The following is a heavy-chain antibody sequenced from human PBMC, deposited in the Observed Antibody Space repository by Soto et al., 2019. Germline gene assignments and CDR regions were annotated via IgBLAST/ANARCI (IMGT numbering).Heavy chain of an antibody. Sequence: SETLSLTCTVSGGSISGYYWSWIRQPPGKGLEWIGYMYNTGSTVYNPSYKSRVTISVDTSKNQFSLKLNSVTAADTSVYYCARDLWGYCGTDCYPLDVWGQGTTVTVS. J-gene: IGHJ6*02. D-gene: IGHD2-21*02. CDR2: MYNTGST. CDR3: ARDLWGYCGTDCYPLDV. V-gene: IGHV4-59*01. CDR1: GGSISGYY.